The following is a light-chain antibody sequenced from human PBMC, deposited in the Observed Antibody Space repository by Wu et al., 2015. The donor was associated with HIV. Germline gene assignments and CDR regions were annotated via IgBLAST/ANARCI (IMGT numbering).Light chain of an antibody. CDR3: QQYNSYRWT. V-gene: IGKV1-39*01. CDR1: QSISSY. J-gene: IGKJ1*01. CDR2: AAS. Sequence: DIQMTQSPSSLSASVGDRVTITCRASQSISSYLNWYQQKPGKAPKLLIYAASSLQSGVPSRFSGSGSGTEFTLTISSLQPDDFATYYCQQYNSYRWTFGQGPRWKSN.